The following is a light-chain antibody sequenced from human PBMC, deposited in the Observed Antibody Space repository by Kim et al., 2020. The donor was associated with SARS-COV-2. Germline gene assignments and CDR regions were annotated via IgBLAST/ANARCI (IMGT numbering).Light chain of an antibody. CDR1: NIGSKS. J-gene: IGLJ2*01. Sequence: SYELTQPPSVSVAPGKTARITCGGNNIGSKSVHWYQQKPGQAPVLVIYYDSDRPSGIPERFSGSNSGNTATLTISRVEAGDEADYYCQVWDSSRDRVFGGVTQLTVL. CDR3: QVWDSSRDRV. CDR2: YDS. V-gene: IGLV3-21*04.